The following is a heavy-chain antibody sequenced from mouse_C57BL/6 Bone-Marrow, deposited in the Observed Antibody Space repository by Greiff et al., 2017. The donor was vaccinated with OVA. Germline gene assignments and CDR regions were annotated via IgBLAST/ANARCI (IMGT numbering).Heavy chain of an antibody. D-gene: IGHD2-5*01. CDR3: ARGGSNYDAMDY. CDR2: INPYNGGT. CDR1: GYTFTDYY. J-gene: IGHJ4*01. V-gene: IGHV1-19*01. Sequence: VHVKQSGPVLVKPGASVKMSCKASGYTFTDYYMNWVKQSHGKSLEWIGVINPYNGGTSYNQKFKGKATLTVDKSSSTAYMELNSLTSEDSAVYYCARGGSNYDAMDYWGQGTSVTVSS.